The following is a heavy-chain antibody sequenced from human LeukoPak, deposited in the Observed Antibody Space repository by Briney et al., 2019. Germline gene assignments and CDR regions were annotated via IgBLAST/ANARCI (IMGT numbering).Heavy chain of an antibody. CDR1: GFTFSSYG. V-gene: IGHV3-30*02. D-gene: IGHD6-19*01. CDR3: ARASGGSSGRVAYFDL. J-gene: IGHJ2*01. Sequence: PGGSLRLSCAASGFTFSSYGMHWVRQAPGKGLEWVAFVRYDGSNKYYADSVKGRFTISRDNSKNTLYLQMNGLRAEDTAVYYCARASGGSSGRVAYFDLWGRGTLVTVSS. CDR2: VRYDGSNK.